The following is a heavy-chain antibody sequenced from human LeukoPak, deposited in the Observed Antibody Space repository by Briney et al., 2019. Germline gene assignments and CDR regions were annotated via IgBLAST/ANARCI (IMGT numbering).Heavy chain of an antibody. CDR2: IYYSGST. V-gene: IGHV4-39*01. D-gene: IGHD5-12*01. Sequence: PSETLSLTCTVSGGSISSSSYYWGWIRQPPGKGLEWIGSIYYSGSTYYNPSLKSRVTISVDTSKNQFSLKLSSVTAADTAVYYCARHRTPSGYDSDYWGQGTLVTVSS. CDR1: GGSISSSSYY. J-gene: IGHJ4*02. CDR3: ARHRTPSGYDSDY.